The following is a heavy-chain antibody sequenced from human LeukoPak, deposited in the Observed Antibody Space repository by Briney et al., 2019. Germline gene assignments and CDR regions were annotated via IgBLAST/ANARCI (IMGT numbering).Heavy chain of an antibody. D-gene: IGHD3-10*01. CDR3: ASDRLLWFGELMNVFDI. J-gene: IGHJ3*02. V-gene: IGHV4-38-2*02. Sequence: SETLSLTCSVSAYSVTSGYYWGWIRQAPGKGLEWIGSIYHSGSTYYNPSLKSRVTISVDTSKNHFSLKLTSVTAADTAVYYCASDRLLWFGELMNVFDIWGQGTMVTVSA. CDR1: AYSVTSGYY. CDR2: IYHSGST.